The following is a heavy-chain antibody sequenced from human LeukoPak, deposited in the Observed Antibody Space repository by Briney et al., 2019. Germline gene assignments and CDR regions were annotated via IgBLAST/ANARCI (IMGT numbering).Heavy chain of an antibody. CDR2: ISTYNDNT. D-gene: IGHD3-10*01. CDR1: GYTFNTYN. J-gene: IGHJ6*03. Sequence: ASVKVSCKASGYTFNTYNINWVRQAPGQGLEWMGWISTYNDNTNYAQKFQGRVTMTTDTSTSTAYMELRSLRSDDTAVYYCARGVCGPGSYPRACYMDVWGKGTTVTVSS. CDR3: ARGVCGPGSYPRACYMDV. V-gene: IGHV1-18*01.